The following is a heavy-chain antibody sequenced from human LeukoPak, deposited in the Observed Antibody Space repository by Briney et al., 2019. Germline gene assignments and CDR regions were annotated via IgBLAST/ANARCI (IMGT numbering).Heavy chain of an antibody. CDR3: ARVSGYSYGTDYYYYYYMDV. CDR1: GGSISSYY. CDR2: IYYSGST. Sequence: PSETLSLTCTVSGGSISSYYWSWIRQPPGKGLEWIGYIYYSGSTNYNPSLKSRVTTSVDTSKNQFSLKLSSVTAADTAVYYCARVSGYSYGTDYYYYYYMDVWGKGTTVTVSS. D-gene: IGHD5-18*01. J-gene: IGHJ6*03. V-gene: IGHV4-59*01.